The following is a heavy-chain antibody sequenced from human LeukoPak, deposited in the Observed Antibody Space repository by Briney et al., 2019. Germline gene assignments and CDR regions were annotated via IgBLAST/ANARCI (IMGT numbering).Heavy chain of an antibody. Sequence: ASVEASCKASGYTFTGYYMHWVRQAPGQGLEWMGWSNPNSGGTNYAQKFQGRVTMTRDTSISTAYMELSRLRSDDTAVYYCARDAGSYYDFWSGYSGYYYGMDVWGQGTTVTVSS. CDR3: ARDAGSYYDFWSGYSGYYYGMDV. CDR1: GYTFTGYY. CDR2: SNPNSGGT. D-gene: IGHD3-3*01. J-gene: IGHJ6*02. V-gene: IGHV1-2*02.